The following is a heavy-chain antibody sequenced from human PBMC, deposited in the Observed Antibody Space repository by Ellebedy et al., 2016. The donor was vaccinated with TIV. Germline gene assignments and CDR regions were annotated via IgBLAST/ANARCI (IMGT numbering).Heavy chain of an antibody. J-gene: IGHJ6*03. CDR2: IYYSGST. D-gene: IGHD1-26*01. Sequence: SETLSLXXTVSGGSISSYYWSWIRQPPGKGLEWIGYIYYSGSTNYNPSLKSRVTISVDTSKNQFSLKLSSVTAADTAVYYCAGHDLVGATPRYYYYYMDVWGKGTTVTVSS. CDR3: AGHDLVGATPRYYYYYMDV. V-gene: IGHV4-59*01. CDR1: GGSISSYY.